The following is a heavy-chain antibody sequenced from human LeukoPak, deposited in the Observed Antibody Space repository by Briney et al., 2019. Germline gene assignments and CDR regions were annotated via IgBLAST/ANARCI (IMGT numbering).Heavy chain of an antibody. D-gene: IGHD2-8*01. V-gene: IGHV1-2*06. CDR2: INPNSGGT. CDR3: ARDGGRRMVYAMDYYYYMDV. CDR1: GYTFSDYY. J-gene: IGHJ6*03. Sequence: GASVKVSCKASGYTFSDYYIHGVRQAPGQGREWMGRINPNSGGTNYAQKFQGRVTMTRDTSISTAYMELSRLRSDDTAVYYCARDGGRRMVYAMDYYYYMDVWGKGTTVTISS.